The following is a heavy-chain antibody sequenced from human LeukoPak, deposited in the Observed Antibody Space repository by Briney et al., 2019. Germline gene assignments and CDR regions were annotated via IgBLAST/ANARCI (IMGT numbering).Heavy chain of an antibody. V-gene: IGHV1-18*01. Sequence: GASLKVSCKASGYTFTSYGISWVRQAPGQGLEWMGWMSAYNVNRNYAQKFEARVTMTTDTSTGTAYMELRRLRSDDAAVYYCGRDDLTPITMVLGYYNYAMDVWGKGTTVTVSS. CDR3: GRDDLTPITMVLGYYNYAMDV. CDR1: GYTFTSYG. J-gene: IGHJ6*04. CDR2: MSAYNVNR. D-gene: IGHD3-10*01.